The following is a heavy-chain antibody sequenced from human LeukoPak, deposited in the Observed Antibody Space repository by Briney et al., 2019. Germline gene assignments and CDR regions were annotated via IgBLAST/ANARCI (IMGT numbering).Heavy chain of an antibody. J-gene: IGHJ4*02. CDR2: INPNSGGT. Sequence: GASVKVSCKASGYTFTAYYRHWVRQAPGQGLEWMGCINPNSGGTKYVQNFQGRVTMTRDTSISTAYMELSGLRSDDTAVYYCARGPAYSQYCANGVCYFLDHWGQGALVTVSS. CDR3: ARGPAYSQYCANGVCYFLDH. D-gene: IGHD2-8*01. CDR1: GYTFTAYY. V-gene: IGHV1-2*02.